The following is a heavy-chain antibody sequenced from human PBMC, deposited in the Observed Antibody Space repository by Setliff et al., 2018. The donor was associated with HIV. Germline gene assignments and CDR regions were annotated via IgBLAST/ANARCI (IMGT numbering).Heavy chain of an antibody. D-gene: IGHD1-26*01. CDR2: ITHDGAKT. V-gene: IGHV3-64*02. J-gene: IGHJ4*02. Sequence: LRLSCEASGLTFSMSTFHWVRQAPGKGLEYVSAITHDGAKTYYADSVKGRFTISRDNSKNTVYLQMGSLRVEDMAVYHCARGTPRGSYDYWGQGTPVTVSS. CDR3: ARGTPRGSYDY. CDR1: GLTFSMST.